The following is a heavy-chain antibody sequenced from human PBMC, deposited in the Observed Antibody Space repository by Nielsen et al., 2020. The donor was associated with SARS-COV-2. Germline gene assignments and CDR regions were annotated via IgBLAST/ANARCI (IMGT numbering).Heavy chain of an antibody. J-gene: IGHJ4*02. D-gene: IGHD1-20*01. Sequence: GGSLRLSCAASGLTVSRNYMTWVRQAPGKGLEWVSVIYTDGDTYYADSVKGGFTISRDNSKNTLYLQMNTLRAEDTAVYYCARDSNWKFDYWGQGTLVTVSS. CDR1: GLTVSRNY. CDR2: IYTDGDT. CDR3: ARDSNWKFDY. V-gene: IGHV3-66*01.